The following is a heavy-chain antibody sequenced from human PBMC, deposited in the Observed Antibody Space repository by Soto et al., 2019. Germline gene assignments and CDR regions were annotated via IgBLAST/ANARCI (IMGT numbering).Heavy chain of an antibody. D-gene: IGHD5-18*01. CDR2: IWFDGGNK. CDR1: GFSFSSYG. CDR3: AKAAGESYGYFDS. J-gene: IGHJ4*02. Sequence: GGSLRLSCAASGFSFSSYGMHWVRQAPGKGLEWVAIIWFDGGNKYYADSVEGRFTISRDNSKNTLYLQMDSLRVDDTAVYYCAKAAGESYGYFDSWGQGTLVTVSS. V-gene: IGHV3-33*06.